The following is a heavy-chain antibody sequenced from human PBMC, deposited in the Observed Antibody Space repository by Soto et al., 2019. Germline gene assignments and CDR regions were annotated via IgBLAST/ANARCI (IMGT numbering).Heavy chain of an antibody. V-gene: IGHV3-30*18. CDR2: ISYDGSNK. CDR1: GFTFSSYG. CDR3: AKDAARDIVLVPAAHFDC. J-gene: IGHJ4*02. Sequence: PGGSLRLSCAASGFTFSSYGMHWVRQAPGKGLEWVAVISYDGSNKYYADSVKGRFTISRDNSKNTLYLQMNSLRAEDTAVYYCAKDAARDIVLVPAAHFDCWGQGTLVTVSS. D-gene: IGHD2-2*01.